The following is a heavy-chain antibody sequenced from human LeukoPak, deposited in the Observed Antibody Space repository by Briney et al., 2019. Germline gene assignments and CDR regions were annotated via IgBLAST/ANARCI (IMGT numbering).Heavy chain of an antibody. Sequence: ASVKVSCKASGGTFSSYAISWVRQAPGQGLEWMGGIIPIFGTANYAQKFQGRVTITTDESTSTAYMELSSLRSEDTAVYYCATYNWSYVDDYFDYWGQGTLVTVSS. CDR3: ATYNWSYVDDYFDY. D-gene: IGHD1-7*01. CDR1: GGTFSSYA. CDR2: IIPIFGTA. V-gene: IGHV1-69*05. J-gene: IGHJ4*02.